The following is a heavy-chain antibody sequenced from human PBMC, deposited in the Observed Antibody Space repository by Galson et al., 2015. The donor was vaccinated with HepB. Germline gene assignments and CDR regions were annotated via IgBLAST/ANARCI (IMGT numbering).Heavy chain of an antibody. Sequence: SLRLSCAASGFTFSSYGMHWVRQAPGKGLGWVAVIRYDGSNKYYADSVKGRFTISRDNSKNTLYLQMNSLRAEDTAVYYCARDLYYDFWSGYYGSHYYGMDVWGQGTTVTVSS. CDR3: ARDLYYDFWSGYYGSHYYGMDV. D-gene: IGHD3-3*01. CDR2: IRYDGSNK. V-gene: IGHV3-33*01. CDR1: GFTFSSYG. J-gene: IGHJ6*02.